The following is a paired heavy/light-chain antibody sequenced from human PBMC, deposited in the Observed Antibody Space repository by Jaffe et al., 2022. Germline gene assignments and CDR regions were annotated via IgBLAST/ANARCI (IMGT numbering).Heavy chain of an antibody. D-gene: IGHD5-12*01. J-gene: IGHJ6*03. CDR1: GFTFSSYA. Sequence: EVQLLESGGGLVQPGGSLRLSCAASGFTFSSYAMSWVRQAPGKGLEWVSAISGSGGSTYYADSVKGRFTISRDNSKNTLYLQMNSLRAEDTAVYYCAKDPTLRGGYHGLWDYYYYYMDVWGKGTTVTVSS. CDR3: AKDPTLRGGYHGLWDYYYYYMDV. CDR2: ISGSGGST. V-gene: IGHV3-23*01.
Light chain of an antibody. V-gene: IGLV4-69*01. CDR3: QTWGTGTWV. CDR2: LNSDGSH. CDR1: SGHSSYA. J-gene: IGLJ3*02. Sequence: QLVLTQSPSASASLGASVKLTCTLSSGHSSYAIAWHQQQPEKGPRYLMKLNSDGSHSKGDGIPDRFSGSSSGAERYLTISSLQSEDEADYYCQTWGTGTWVFGGGTKLTVL.